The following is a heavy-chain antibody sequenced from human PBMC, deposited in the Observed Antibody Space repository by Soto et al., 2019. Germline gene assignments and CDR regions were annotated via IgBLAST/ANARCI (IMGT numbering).Heavy chain of an antibody. Sequence: QVQLVQSGAEAKKPGSSVKVSCKASGGTFSSYAISWVRQAPGQGLEWMGGIIPIFGTANYAQKFQGRVXIXEDEATSTAYMELSSLRSEDTAVYYCARENAGYSGTWGQGTLVTVSS. J-gene: IGHJ5*02. CDR3: ARENAGYSGT. CDR2: IIPIFGTA. CDR1: GGTFSSYA. V-gene: IGHV1-69*12. D-gene: IGHD6-13*01.